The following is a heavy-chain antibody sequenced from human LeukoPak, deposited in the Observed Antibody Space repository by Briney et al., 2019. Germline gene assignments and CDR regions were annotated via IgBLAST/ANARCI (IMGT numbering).Heavy chain of an antibody. J-gene: IGHJ1*01. Sequence: PGGSLRLSCAASGFTFSSYAMSWVRQAPEKGLEWVSSISCSGGSTYYADSVRGLFTISRDNSKNTLYMQMNSLRAEGTAVYYCAKGVPDYYDSSGYYPYADYFQHWGQGTLVTVSS. CDR1: GFTFSSYA. CDR3: AKGVPDYYDSSGYYPYADYFQH. V-gene: IGHV3-23*01. CDR2: ISCSGGST. D-gene: IGHD3-22*01.